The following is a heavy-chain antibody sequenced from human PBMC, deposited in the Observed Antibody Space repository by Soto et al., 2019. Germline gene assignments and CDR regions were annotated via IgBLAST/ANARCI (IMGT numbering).Heavy chain of an antibody. Sequence: GGSLRLSCAVSGFAFEDYAMHWVRQAPAQGLEWVSGISWNSYSIGYAVSVKGRFTISRDNAMNSLYLQMNGLRTEDIAFYFCAPVGSSSSHDAFDIWGQGTMVTVSS. CDR1: GFAFEDYA. CDR2: ISWNSYSI. D-gene: IGHD6-13*01. J-gene: IGHJ3*02. V-gene: IGHV3-9*03. CDR3: APVGSSSSHDAFDI.